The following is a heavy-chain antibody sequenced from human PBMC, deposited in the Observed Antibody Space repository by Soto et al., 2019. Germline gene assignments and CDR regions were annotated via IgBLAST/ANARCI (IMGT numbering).Heavy chain of an antibody. D-gene: IGHD3-10*01. V-gene: IGHV4-34*01. CDR2: INHSGST. J-gene: IGHJ4*02. CDR3: ARGPYRHYGSGSYQLDY. Sequence: KQSQTLSLTCAVYGGSFSGYYWSWIRQPPGKGLEWIGEINHSGSTNYNPSLKSRVTISVDTSKNQFSLKLSSVTAADTAVYYCARGPYRHYGSGSYQLDYWGQGTLVTVSS. CDR1: GGSFSGYY.